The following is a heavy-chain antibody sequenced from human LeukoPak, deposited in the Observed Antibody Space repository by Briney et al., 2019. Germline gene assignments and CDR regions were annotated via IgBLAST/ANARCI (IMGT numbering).Heavy chain of an antibody. CDR3: TTHCSSTSCYWDYYYYMDV. D-gene: IGHD2-2*01. Sequence: GGSLRLSCAASGFTFSNAWMSWVRQAPGKGLEWVGRIKSKTDGGTTDYAAPVKGRFTISRDDSKNTLYLQMNSLKTEDTAVYYCTTHCSSTSCYWDYYYYMDVWGKGTTVTVSS. J-gene: IGHJ6*03. V-gene: IGHV3-15*01. CDR2: IKSKTDGGTT. CDR1: GFTFSNAW.